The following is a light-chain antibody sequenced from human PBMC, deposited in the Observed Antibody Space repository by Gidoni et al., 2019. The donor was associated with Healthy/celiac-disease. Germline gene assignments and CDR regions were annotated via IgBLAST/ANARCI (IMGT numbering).Light chain of an antibody. V-gene: IGKV1-5*03. CDR1: QRIINW. CDR2: KAS. CDR3: QQYNSSPLT. J-gene: IGKJ4*01. Sequence: DIQRTQSPSTLSASVGDRVTITCRASQRIINWLAWYQQKPGKAPKLLIYKASSLESGVPSRCRGSGSGTELTLTISSLQPDDFATYYCQQYNSSPLTFGGGTKVEIK.